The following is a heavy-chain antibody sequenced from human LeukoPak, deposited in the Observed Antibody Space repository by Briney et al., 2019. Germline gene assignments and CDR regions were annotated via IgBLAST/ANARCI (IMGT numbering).Heavy chain of an antibody. CDR2: IYHSGST. CDR1: DYSISSGYY. V-gene: IGHV4-38-2*02. J-gene: IGHJ4*02. CDR3: ARGWEKFDY. Sequence: SETLSLTCTVSDYSISSGYYWGWIRQPPGKGLEWIGSIYHSGSTYYSPSLKSRVTISLDTSKNQFSLKVNSLTAADTAVYYCARGWEKFDYWGQGTLVTVSS. D-gene: IGHD1-26*01.